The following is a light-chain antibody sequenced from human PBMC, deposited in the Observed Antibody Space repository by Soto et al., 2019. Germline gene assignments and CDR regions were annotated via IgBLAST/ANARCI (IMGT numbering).Light chain of an antibody. CDR2: KAS. CDR3: QHYNSYSEA. V-gene: IGKV1-5*03. CDR1: QSISSW. J-gene: IGKJ1*01. Sequence: DIQMTQSPSTLSASVGDRVTITCRASQSISSWLAWYQQKKGKAPKLLIYKASTLKGGVPSRFRGSGSGTEFTLTISRLQPDDFETYYCQHYNSYSEAFGQGTKVDIK.